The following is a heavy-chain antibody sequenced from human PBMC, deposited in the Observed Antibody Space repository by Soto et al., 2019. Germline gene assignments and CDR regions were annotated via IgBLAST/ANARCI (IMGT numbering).Heavy chain of an antibody. CDR1: GYNFASYW. Sequence: GESLKISCQGSGYNFASYWISWVRQMPGTGLEWMGRIDPIDSYTNYSPSFQGHVTISADKSISTAYLQWSSLKASDTAMYYCARRYCSSASCPRNYYGMDVWGQGTTVTVSS. D-gene: IGHD2-2*01. V-gene: IGHV5-10-1*01. J-gene: IGHJ6*02. CDR2: IDPIDSYT. CDR3: ARRYCSSASCPRNYYGMDV.